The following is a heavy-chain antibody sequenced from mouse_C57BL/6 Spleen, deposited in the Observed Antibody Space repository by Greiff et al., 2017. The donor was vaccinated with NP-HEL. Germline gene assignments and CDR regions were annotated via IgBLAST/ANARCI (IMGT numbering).Heavy chain of an antibody. D-gene: IGHD4-1*01. CDR3: ARWGTGHFDY. CDR2: IYPRSGNT. J-gene: IGHJ2*01. V-gene: IGHV1-81*01. CDR1: GYTFTSYG. Sequence: QVQLKESGAELARPGASVKLSCKASGYTFTSYGISWVKQRTGQGLEWIGEIYPRSGNTSYNEKFKGKATLTADKSSSTAYMELRSLTSEDSAVYFCARWGTGHFDYWGKGTTLTVSS.